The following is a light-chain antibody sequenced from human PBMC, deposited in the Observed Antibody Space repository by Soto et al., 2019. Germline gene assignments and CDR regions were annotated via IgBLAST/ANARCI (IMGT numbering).Light chain of an antibody. CDR3: QQYNSYPIT. CDR1: QGISSW. CDR2: AAS. V-gene: IGKV1D-16*01. J-gene: IGKJ5*01. Sequence: DIQMTQSPSSVSASVGDRFTITCRASQGISSWLAWYQQKPGKAPKLLIYAASSLQSGVPSRFSGSGSGTEFALTISGLQPDDFASYYCQQYNSYPITFGQGTRLEIK.